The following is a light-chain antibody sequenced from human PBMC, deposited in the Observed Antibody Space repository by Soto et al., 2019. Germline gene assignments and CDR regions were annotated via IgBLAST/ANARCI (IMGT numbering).Light chain of an antibody. V-gene: IGKV1-39*01. CDR2: VAS. J-gene: IGKJ1*01. CDR1: QSISNH. CDR3: QQSYTMPRT. Sequence: DIQMTQSPSSLSASVGDRVTITCRSSQSISNHLNWYQQKPGKAPNLLIYVASTLQGGVPSRFSGSGSGTDFTLTISSLQPEDFATYYCQQSYTMPRTFGQGTKVDIK.